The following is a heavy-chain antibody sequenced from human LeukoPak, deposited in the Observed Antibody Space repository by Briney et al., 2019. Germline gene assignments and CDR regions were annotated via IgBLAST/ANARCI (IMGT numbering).Heavy chain of an antibody. CDR1: RFIASNKY. CDR3: AKDTWDLQYYYGSGSPFDY. Sequence: GGSLRLSCAASRFIASNKYMSWVRQAPGKGLEWVSVIHGGGYTYYADPVKGGFTISSDNSKNNLYLQMNSLRAEDTAVYYCAKDTWDLQYYYGSGSPFDYWGQGTLVTVSS. D-gene: IGHD3-10*01. CDR2: IHGGGYT. V-gene: IGHV3-53*01. J-gene: IGHJ4*02.